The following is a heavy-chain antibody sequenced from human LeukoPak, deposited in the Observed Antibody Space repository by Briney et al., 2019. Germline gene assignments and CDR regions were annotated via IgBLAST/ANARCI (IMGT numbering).Heavy chain of an antibody. CDR1: GLTFSSYW. CDR3: ARDEWYDTYYFDY. J-gene: IGHJ4*02. V-gene: IGHV3-7*01. D-gene: IGHD3-22*01. CDR2: IKQDGSEK. Sequence: GGSLRLSCAASGLTFSSYWMSWVRQAPGKGLEWVANIKQDGSEKYYVDSVKGRFTISRDNAKNSLYLQMNSLRAEDTAVYYCARDEWYDTYYFDYWGQGTLVTVSS.